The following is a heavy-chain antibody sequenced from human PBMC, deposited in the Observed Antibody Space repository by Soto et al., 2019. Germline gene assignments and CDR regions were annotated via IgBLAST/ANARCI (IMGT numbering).Heavy chain of an antibody. D-gene: IGHD4-17*01. CDR3: GRDPNGDYVGAYWFDP. Sequence: GGSLRLSCAASGFTFSTYAMTWVRQAPGKGLEWVSSITGNGGTTRYADSVKGRFTISRDNSKNTLYLHMNDLRVDDTALYYCGRDPNGDYVGAYWFDPWGQGTQVTVSS. CDR2: ITGNGGTT. CDR1: GFTFSTYA. J-gene: IGHJ5*02. V-gene: IGHV3-23*01.